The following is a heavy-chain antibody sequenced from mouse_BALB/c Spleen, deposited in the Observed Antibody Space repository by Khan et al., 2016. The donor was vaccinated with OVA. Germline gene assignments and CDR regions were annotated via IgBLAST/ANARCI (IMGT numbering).Heavy chain of an antibody. CDR1: GFDFSGYW. D-gene: IGHD4-1*01. V-gene: IGHV4-1*02. J-gene: IGHJ3*01. CDR3: STNWDVGFAY. CDR2: INPDGSTI. Sequence: EVKLLESGGGLVQPGGSLKLSCAASGFDFSGYWMSWVRQAPGKGLEWIGEINPDGSTINYTPSLKDKFIISRDNAKNTLYLQMSKVRSEDTALXYCSTNWDVGFAYWGQGTLVTVPA.